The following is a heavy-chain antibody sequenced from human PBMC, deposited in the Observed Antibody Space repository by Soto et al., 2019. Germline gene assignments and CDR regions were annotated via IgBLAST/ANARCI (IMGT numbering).Heavy chain of an antibody. CDR2: IYYSGST. Sequence: LSLTCTVSGGSISSSSYYWGWIRQPPGKGLEWIGSIYYSGSTYYNPSLKSRVTISVDTSKNQFSLKLSSVTAADTAVYYCARRMGTVTDFDYWGQGILVTVSS. CDR1: GGSISSSSYY. D-gene: IGHD4-17*01. J-gene: IGHJ4*02. CDR3: ARRMGTVTDFDY. V-gene: IGHV4-39*01.